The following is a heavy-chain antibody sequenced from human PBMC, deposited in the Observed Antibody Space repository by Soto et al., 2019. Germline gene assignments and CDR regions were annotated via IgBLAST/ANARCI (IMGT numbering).Heavy chain of an antibody. CDR3: ARNNYYDSSGYYYFDY. J-gene: IGHJ4*02. V-gene: IGHV1-69*13. CDR2: IIPIFGTT. Sequence: SVKVSCKASGGTFSSYAISWVRQAPGQGLEWMGGIIPIFGTTKHAQKFQGRVTSTADESTSTVYMELSRLTSEDTALYYCARNNYYDSSGYYYFDYWGQGTPVTVSS. CDR1: GGTFSSYA. D-gene: IGHD3-22*01.